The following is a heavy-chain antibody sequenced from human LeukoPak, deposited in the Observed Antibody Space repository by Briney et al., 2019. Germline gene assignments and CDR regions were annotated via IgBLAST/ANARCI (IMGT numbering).Heavy chain of an antibody. J-gene: IGHJ4*02. CDR3: AREISGYSDY. V-gene: IGHV1-2*02. CDR1: GYTFTGYY. Sequence: ASVTVSCKASGYTFTGYYMHWVRQAPGQGLEWMGWINANSGDTKYAQKFQGRVTMTSDTSISTAYMELSRLRSDDTAMYYCAREISGYSDYWGQGTLVTVSS. CDR2: INANSGDT. D-gene: IGHD3-22*01.